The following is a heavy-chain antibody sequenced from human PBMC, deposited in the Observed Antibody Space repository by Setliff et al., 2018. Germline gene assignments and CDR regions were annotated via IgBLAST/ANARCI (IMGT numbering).Heavy chain of an antibody. CDR3: ARMTGFQYIDV. V-gene: IGHV4-61*09. Sequence: SETLSLTCTVSGDSISSRPFYWGWFRQPAGKELEWIGQIYTSWSTIYNPSLKSRVTILLDTSKNQFSLTLTSVTAADTAVYYCARMTGFQYIDVWGKGTTATVSS. D-gene: IGHD3-3*01. CDR2: IYTSWST. CDR1: GDSISSRPFY. J-gene: IGHJ6*03.